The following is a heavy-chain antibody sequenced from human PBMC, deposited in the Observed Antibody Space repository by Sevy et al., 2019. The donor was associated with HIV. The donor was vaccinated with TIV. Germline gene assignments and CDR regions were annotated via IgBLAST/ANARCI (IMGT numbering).Heavy chain of an antibody. CDR3: ARAGNVVVADTEGRYFDY. CDR2: IWYDGSNK. CDR1: GFTFSSYG. D-gene: IGHD2-15*01. V-gene: IGHV3-33*01. Sequence: GGSLRLSCAASGFTFSSYGMHWVRQAPGKGLEWVAVIWYDGSNKYYADSVKGRFTISRENSKNTLYLQMNSLRAEDTAVYYCARAGNVVVADTEGRYFDYWGQGTLVTVSS. J-gene: IGHJ4*02.